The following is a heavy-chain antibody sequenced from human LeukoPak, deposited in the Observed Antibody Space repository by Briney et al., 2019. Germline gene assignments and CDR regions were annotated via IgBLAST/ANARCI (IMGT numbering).Heavy chain of an antibody. CDR2: ISYDGSNK. D-gene: IGHD4-17*01. Sequence: GGSLRLSCAASGFTFSSYVMHWVRQAPGKGLEWVAVISYDGSNKYYADSVKGRFTISRDNSKNTLYLQMNSLRGEDTAVYYCAKLGTTSVTTGYWGQGTLVTVSS. CDR1: GFTFSSYV. J-gene: IGHJ4*02. V-gene: IGHV3-30*18. CDR3: AKLGTTSVTTGY.